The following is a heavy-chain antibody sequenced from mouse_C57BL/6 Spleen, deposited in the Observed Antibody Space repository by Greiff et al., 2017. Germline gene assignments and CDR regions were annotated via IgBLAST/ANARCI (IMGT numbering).Heavy chain of an antibody. CDR1: GFTFNTSA. Sequence: EVQLVESGGGLVQPKGSLKLSCAASGFTFNTSAMHWVRQAPGKGLEWVARIRSKSSNYATYYAVSVKDRFTIYRDESQSMLYLQMNNLKTEDTAMYYCVREGTWGCYFDVWGTGTTVTVSS. CDR2: IRSKSSNYAT. J-gene: IGHJ1*03. D-gene: IGHD3-3*01. CDR3: VREGTWGCYFDV. V-gene: IGHV10-3*01.